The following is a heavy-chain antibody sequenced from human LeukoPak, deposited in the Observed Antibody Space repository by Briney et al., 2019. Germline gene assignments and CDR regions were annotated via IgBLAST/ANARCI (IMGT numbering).Heavy chain of an antibody. CDR1: VFTFSDYY. D-gene: IGHD3-3*01. CDR2: ISNDSVDK. Sequence: PGGSLRLSCVGSVFTFSDYYMSWIRQVPGKGLEWVSYISNDSVDKYYVDSVRGRFTISRDNAKKSMYLQMSGLRVEDTAVYYCARRDWVSGAVRAFDIWGQGTMATVSS. J-gene: IGHJ3*02. CDR3: ARRDWVSGAVRAFDI. V-gene: IGHV3-11*04.